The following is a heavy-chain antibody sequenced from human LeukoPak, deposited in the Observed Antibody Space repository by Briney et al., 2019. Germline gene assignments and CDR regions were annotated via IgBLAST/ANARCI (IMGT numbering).Heavy chain of an antibody. V-gene: IGHV4-61*02. D-gene: IGHD3-10*01. CDR2: IYTSGST. CDR3: ARARRGVLWFGGFPYFDY. CDR1: GGSISSGSYY. J-gene: IGHJ4*02. Sequence: SETLSLTCTVSGGSISSGSYYWSWIRQPAGKGLEWIGRIYTSGSTNYNPSLKSRVTMSVDTSKNQFSLKLSSVTAADTAVYYCARARRGVLWFGGFPYFDYWGQGTLVTVSS.